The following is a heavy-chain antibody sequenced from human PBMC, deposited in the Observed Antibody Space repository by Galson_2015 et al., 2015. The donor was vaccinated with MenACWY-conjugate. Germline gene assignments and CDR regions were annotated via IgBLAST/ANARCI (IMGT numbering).Heavy chain of an antibody. CDR1: GFTFSAYY. V-gene: IGHV3-11*06. D-gene: IGHD3-3*01. J-gene: IGHJ6*02. Sequence: SPRLSCAASGFTFSAYYMSWIRRTPGKGLEWVSYISSNNRDTNYAESVRGRFTISRDNAKNLLYLQMNSLRAEDTAVYYCARGGVTILGVVLYGMDVWGQGTTVTVSS. CDR2: ISSNNRDT. CDR3: ARGGVTILGVVLYGMDV.